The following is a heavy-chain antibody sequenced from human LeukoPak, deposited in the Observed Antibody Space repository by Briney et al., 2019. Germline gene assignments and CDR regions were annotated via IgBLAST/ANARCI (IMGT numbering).Heavy chain of an antibody. V-gene: IGHV3-21*01. J-gene: IGHJ4*02. D-gene: IGHD5-24*01. CDR3: ARGGYNYGRFDY. Sequence: GGSLRLSCAASGFTFSSYAMSWVRQAPGKGLEWVSSISSSSSYIYYADSVKGRFTISRDNAKNSLYLQMNSLRAEDTAVYYCARGGYNYGRFDYWGQGTLVTVSS. CDR2: ISSSSSYI. CDR1: GFTFSSYA.